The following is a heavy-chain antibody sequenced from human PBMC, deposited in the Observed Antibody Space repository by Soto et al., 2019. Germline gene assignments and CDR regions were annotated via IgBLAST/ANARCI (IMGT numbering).Heavy chain of an antibody. CDR1: GFTFSSYG. J-gene: IGHJ6*02. CDR3: ARDSGDIIVGAMGGMDV. V-gene: IGHV3-33*01. CDR2: IWYDGSNK. Sequence: PGGSLRLSCAASGFTFSSYGMHWVRQAPGKGLEWVAVIWYDGSNKYCADSVKGRFTTSRDNSKNTLYLQMNSLRAEDTAVYYCARDSGDIIVGAMGGMDVWGQGTTVTVSS. D-gene: IGHD1-26*01.